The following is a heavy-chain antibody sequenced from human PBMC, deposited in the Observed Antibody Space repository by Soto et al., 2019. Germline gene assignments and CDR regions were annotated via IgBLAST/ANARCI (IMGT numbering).Heavy chain of an antibody. CDR2: IYFRGNT. CDR3: AREVGSYDSSGYFIRGAFDI. D-gene: IGHD3-22*01. J-gene: IGHJ3*02. Sequence: QVQLLESGPGLVKPSQTLSLTCSVSGGSINSIAYYWTWIRQHPGKGLEWIGNIYFRGNTYYNPSLEGRITISMDTSKKQFSLNLSSVTAADTAVYYCAREVGSYDSSGYFIRGAFDIWGQGTVVTVS. V-gene: IGHV4-31*03. CDR1: GGSINSIAYY.